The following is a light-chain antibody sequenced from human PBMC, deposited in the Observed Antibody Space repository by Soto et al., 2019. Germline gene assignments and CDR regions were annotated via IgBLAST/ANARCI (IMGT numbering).Light chain of an antibody. Sequence: QSVLNQPASVSGSPGPSITISCTGNNSYVGGYNYVSWYQHHPGKVPQLMIYDLSNRPSGVSNRLSGSKSGNTASLTISGLPAEDEADYYCYSYSSSNAYVLGTGTRSPS. CDR2: DLS. CDR3: YSYSSSNAYV. V-gene: IGLV2-14*03. J-gene: IGLJ1*01. CDR1: NSYVGGYNY.